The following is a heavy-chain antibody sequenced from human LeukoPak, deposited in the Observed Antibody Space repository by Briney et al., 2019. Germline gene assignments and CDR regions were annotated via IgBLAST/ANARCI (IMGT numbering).Heavy chain of an antibody. J-gene: IGHJ4*02. CDR1: GGSISSGSYY. D-gene: IGHD5-12*01. CDR3: ARISGYSNFDY. CDR2: IYTSGST. V-gene: IGHV4-61*02. Sequence: PSETLSLTCTVSGGSISSGSYYWSWIRQPAGKGLEWIGRIYTSGSTNYNPSLKSRVTISVDTSKNQFSLKLSSVTAADTAVYYCARISGYSNFDYWGQGTLVTVSS.